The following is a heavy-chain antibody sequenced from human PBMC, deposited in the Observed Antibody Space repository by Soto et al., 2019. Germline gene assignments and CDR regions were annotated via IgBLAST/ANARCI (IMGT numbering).Heavy chain of an antibody. CDR3: ASWLKGPDIGNYYYGMDV. D-gene: IGHD2-15*01. Sequence: VQLVQSGAEVKKPGSSVKVSCKASGGAFSDYAFSWVRQAPGQGLEWLGGIMPIFRAPDYAQKFQARVTITADEFTRTAYMEMNSLTSEDTAVYYCASWLKGPDIGNYYYGMDVWGQGTTVNVS. CDR1: GGAFSDYA. J-gene: IGHJ6*02. V-gene: IGHV1-69*12. CDR2: IMPIFRAP.